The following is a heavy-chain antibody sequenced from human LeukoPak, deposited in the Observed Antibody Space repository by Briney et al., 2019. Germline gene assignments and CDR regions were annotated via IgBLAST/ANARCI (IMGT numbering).Heavy chain of an antibody. D-gene: IGHD3-22*01. Sequence: PGGSLRLSCAASGFTFSTYNMNWVRQPPGKGLEWVSSISSNSYYTHYADSVKGRFTISRDNAKNSLYLQMNSLRAEDTAVYYCARAFYYDIIGGEGMDVWGQGTTVTVSS. CDR3: ARAFYYDIIGGEGMDV. J-gene: IGHJ6*02. CDR2: ISSNSYYT. CDR1: GFTFSTYN. V-gene: IGHV3-21*01.